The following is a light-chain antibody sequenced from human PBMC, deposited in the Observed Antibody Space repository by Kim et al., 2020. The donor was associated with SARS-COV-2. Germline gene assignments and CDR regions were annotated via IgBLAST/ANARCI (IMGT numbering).Light chain of an antibody. J-gene: IGLJ2*01. CDR1: SLRTYY. CDR3: NSRDNNDNVL. CDR2: GKN. V-gene: IGLV3-19*01. Sequence: SSELTQDPAVSVALGQTVRITCQGDSLRTYYTTWFQQKPGQAPIVVFYGKNNRPSGIPDRFSGSSSGNTASLTITATQADDEADYYCNSRDNNDNVLFGGGTQLTVL.